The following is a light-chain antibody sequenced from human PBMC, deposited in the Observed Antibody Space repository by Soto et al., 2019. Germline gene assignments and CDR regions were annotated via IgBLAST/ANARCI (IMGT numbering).Light chain of an antibody. J-gene: IGKJ1*01. Sequence: EIVMTQSPATLSVSPGERATLSCRASQSVSSNFAWYQQKPGQAPRLLIYDASTRATGIPARFSGSGSGTEFTLTISSLQSEDFAVYYCHQDNNWPRTFGQGTKVEIK. V-gene: IGKV3-15*01. CDR1: QSVSSN. CDR3: HQDNNWPRT. CDR2: DAS.